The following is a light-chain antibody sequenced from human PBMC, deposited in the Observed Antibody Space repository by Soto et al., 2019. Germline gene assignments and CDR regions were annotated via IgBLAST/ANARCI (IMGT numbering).Light chain of an antibody. CDR2: AAS. CDR3: QKIYSTPWT. Sequence: DIQMTQSPSSLSASVGDRVTITCRASQSISNYLSWYQQIPGKAPKLLIYAASTLRSGVSSRFSGSGSGTDFTLTISSLQPEDFATYYCQKIYSTPWTFGQGTEVEIK. V-gene: IGKV1-39*01. CDR1: QSISNY. J-gene: IGKJ1*01.